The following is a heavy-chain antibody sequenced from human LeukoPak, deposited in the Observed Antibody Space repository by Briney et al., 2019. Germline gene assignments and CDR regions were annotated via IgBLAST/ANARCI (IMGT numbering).Heavy chain of an antibody. D-gene: IGHD3-22*01. Sequence: ASVKVSCKASGYTFTSYDINWVRQATGQGLEWMGWMNPNSGNTGYAQKFQGRVTMTRNTSISTAYMELSSLRSEDTAVYYCARETTYYYDSSGPRIFPWGQGTLVTVSS. CDR2: MNPNSGNT. CDR1: GYTFTSYD. V-gene: IGHV1-8*01. J-gene: IGHJ5*02. CDR3: ARETTYYYDSSGPRIFP.